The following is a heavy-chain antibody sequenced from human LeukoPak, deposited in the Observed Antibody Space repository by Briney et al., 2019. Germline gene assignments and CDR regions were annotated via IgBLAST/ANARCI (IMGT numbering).Heavy chain of an antibody. D-gene: IGHD3-10*01. CDR2: INSDGSST. CDR3: ARSAPTVRGVIESIYMDV. Sequence: GGSLRLSCAASGFTFSSYWMHWVRQAPGKGLVWVSRINSDGSSTSYADSVKGRFTISRDNAKNTLYLQMNSLRAEDTAVYYCARSAPTVRGVIESIYMDVWGKGTTVTVSS. V-gene: IGHV3-74*01. J-gene: IGHJ6*03. CDR1: GFTFSSYW.